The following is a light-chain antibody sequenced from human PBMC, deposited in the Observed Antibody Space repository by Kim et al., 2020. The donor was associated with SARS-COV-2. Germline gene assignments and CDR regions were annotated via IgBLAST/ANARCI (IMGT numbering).Light chain of an antibody. CDR1: SSDVGGYNY. J-gene: IGLJ1*01. V-gene: IGLV2-11*01. Sequence: QSALTQPHSVTGSPGQSVTISCTGTSSDVGGYNYVSWYQQFPGKAPKLIIYDVDRRPSGVPDRFSGSKSGNTASLIVCGLLQEDEADYYCCSYAGSPFYVFGSGTKVTVL. CDR2: DVD. CDR3: CSYAGSPFYV.